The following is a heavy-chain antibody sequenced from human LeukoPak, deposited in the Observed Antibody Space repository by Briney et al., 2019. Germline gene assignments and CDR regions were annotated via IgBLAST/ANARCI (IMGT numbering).Heavy chain of an antibody. CDR1: GGTFSSYA. CDR3: ARSSGDILTGSPNHWGPWFDP. D-gene: IGHD3-9*01. CDR2: IIPILGIA. V-gene: IGHV1-69*04. Sequence: VKVSCKASGGTFSSYAISWVRQAPGQGLEWMGRIIPILGIANYAQKFQGRVTITADKSTSTAYMELSSLRSEDTAVYYCARSSGDILTGSPNHWGPWFDPWGQGTLVTVSS. J-gene: IGHJ5*02.